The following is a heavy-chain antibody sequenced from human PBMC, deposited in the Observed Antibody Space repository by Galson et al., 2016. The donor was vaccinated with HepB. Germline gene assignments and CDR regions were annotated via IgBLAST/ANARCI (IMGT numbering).Heavy chain of an antibody. CDR1: GFTFSSYN. V-gene: IGHV3-48*01. CDR3: ARVGAGGGRVGVYTYGLDV. J-gene: IGHJ3*01. D-gene: IGHD3-16*01. Sequence: SLRLSCAASGFTFSSYNMNWVRQAPGKGLEWVSYISSSSSTIFYADSVKGRFTISRDNGKNLLSLQMNSLRVDDTAVYYCARVGAGGGRVGVYTYGLDVWGQGTMVTVSS. CDR2: ISSSSSTI.